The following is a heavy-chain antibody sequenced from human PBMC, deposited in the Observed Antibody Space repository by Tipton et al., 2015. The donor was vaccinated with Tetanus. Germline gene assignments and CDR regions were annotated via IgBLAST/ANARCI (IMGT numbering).Heavy chain of an antibody. D-gene: IGHD6-13*01. V-gene: IGHV3-53*01. CDR3: ARAEGTSIRYSSSWYPFVYGMDV. J-gene: IGHJ6*02. CDR1: GFTVSSNY. Sequence: SLRLSCAASGFTVSSNYMSWVRQAPGKGLEWVSVIYSDGSTYYADSVKGRFTISRDNAKNSLYLQMNSLRAEDTAVYYCARAEGTSIRYSSSWYPFVYGMDVWGQGTTVTVSS. CDR2: IYSDGST.